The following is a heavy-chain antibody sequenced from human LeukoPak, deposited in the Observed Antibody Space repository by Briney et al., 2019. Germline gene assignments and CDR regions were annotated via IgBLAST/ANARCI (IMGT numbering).Heavy chain of an antibody. D-gene: IGHD6-13*01. Sequence: SETLSLTCTVSGGSISSGDYYWSWIRQPPGKGLEWIGYIYYSGSTYYNPSLKSRVTISVDTSKNQFSLKLSSVTAADTAVYYCARGSIAAAGTIGWFDPWGQGTLVTVSS. CDR1: GGSISSGDYY. CDR2: IYYSGST. V-gene: IGHV4-30-4*01. J-gene: IGHJ5*02. CDR3: ARGSIAAAGTIGWFDP.